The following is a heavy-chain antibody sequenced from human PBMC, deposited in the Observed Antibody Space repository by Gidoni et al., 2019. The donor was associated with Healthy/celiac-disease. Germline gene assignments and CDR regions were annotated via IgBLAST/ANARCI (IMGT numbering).Heavy chain of an antibody. J-gene: IGHJ3*02. D-gene: IGHD3-10*01. CDR3: TTDSWFREGPRAFDI. Sequence: EVQLVESGGGLVKPGGSLRLSCAASGFTFSNAWMNWVRQAPGKGLEWVGRIKSKTDGGTTDYAAPVKGRFTISRDDSKNTLYLQMNSLKTEDTAVYYCTTDSWFREGPRAFDIWGQGTMVTVSS. CDR1: GFTFSNAW. CDR2: IKSKTDGGTT. V-gene: IGHV3-15*07.